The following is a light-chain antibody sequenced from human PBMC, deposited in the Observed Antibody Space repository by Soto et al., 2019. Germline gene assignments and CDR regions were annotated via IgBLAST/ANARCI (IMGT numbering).Light chain of an antibody. Sequence: DIVMTQSPDSLAVSLGERATINCKSNQSILYNSNNKNYLAWYQQKPGQPPKLLIYWASTRESGVPDRFNGSGSGTDFTLTISSLQAEDVAVYYCQQYHSTPLTFGGGTKVEIK. J-gene: IGKJ4*01. CDR3: QQYHSTPLT. V-gene: IGKV4-1*01. CDR2: WAS. CDR1: QSILYNSNNKNY.